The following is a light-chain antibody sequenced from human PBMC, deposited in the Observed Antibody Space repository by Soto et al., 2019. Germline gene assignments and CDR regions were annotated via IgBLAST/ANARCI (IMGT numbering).Light chain of an antibody. Sequence: IQVTQGPSIPPGCVVNRVDRIGRASQTISSWLAWYQQKPGKAPKLLIYKASTLKSGVPSRFSGSGSGTEFTLTISSLQPDDFATYYCQHYNSYSEAFGQGTKVDI. J-gene: IGKJ1*01. V-gene: IGKV1-5*03. CDR2: KAS. CDR1: QTISSW. CDR3: QHYNSYSEA.